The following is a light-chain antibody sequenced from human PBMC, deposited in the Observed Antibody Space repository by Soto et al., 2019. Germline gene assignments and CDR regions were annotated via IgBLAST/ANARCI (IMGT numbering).Light chain of an antibody. J-gene: IGLJ3*02. CDR3: SSYAGSSWV. CDR2: DVS. CDR1: SSDVGAYNY. Sequence: QSVLTQPTSASGSPGQSVTISCTGTSSDVGAYNYVSWYQQHPGKAPKLMIYDVSKRPSGVPYRFSGSKSGNAASLTVSGLQGEDEADYYCSSYAGSSWVFGGGTKLTVL. V-gene: IGLV2-8*01.